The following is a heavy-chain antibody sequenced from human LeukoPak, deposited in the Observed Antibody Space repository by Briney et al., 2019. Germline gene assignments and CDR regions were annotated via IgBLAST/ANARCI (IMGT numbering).Heavy chain of an antibody. J-gene: IGHJ4*02. V-gene: IGHV3-53*01. CDR1: GFTVSTNY. CDR2: IYSSGAT. D-gene: IGHD6-19*01. CDR3: ARGGYSSGWYRD. Sequence: GGSLRLSCAASGFTVSTNYMSWVRQAPGKGLEWVSAIYSSGATSYADSVKGRFTISRDNSKNTLYLQMNSLRAEDTAVYYCARGGYSSGWYRDWGQGTLVTVSS.